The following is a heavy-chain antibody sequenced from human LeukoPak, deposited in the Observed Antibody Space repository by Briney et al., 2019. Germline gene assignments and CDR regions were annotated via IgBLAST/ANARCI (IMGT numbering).Heavy chain of an antibody. D-gene: IGHD2-15*01. CDR3: ARDLVTSRYCSGGSCYWPLDY. J-gene: IGHJ4*02. Sequence: GSSVKVSCKASGGTFSSYAISWVRQAPGQGLEWMGRIIPILGIANYAQKFQGRVTITADKSTSTAYMELSSLRSEDTAVCYCARDLVTSRYCSGGSCYWPLDYWGQGTLVTVSS. CDR2: IIPILGIA. CDR1: GGTFSSYA. V-gene: IGHV1-69*04.